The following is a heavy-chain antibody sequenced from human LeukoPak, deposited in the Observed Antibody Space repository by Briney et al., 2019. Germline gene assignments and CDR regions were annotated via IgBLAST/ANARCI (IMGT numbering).Heavy chain of an antibody. Sequence: PGGSLRLTCAASGFSGSSTYMSWVRQAPGKGLEWVSLIYTSGSTFYADSVMGRFTISRDNSKNTLFLQMNSLRAEDSAVYYCTRDRAGTQSWVEFDLWGQGTLVTVSS. V-gene: IGHV3-66*03. D-gene: IGHD3-10*01. CDR1: GFSGSSTY. CDR3: TRDRAGTQSWVEFDL. CDR2: IYTSGST. J-gene: IGHJ5*02.